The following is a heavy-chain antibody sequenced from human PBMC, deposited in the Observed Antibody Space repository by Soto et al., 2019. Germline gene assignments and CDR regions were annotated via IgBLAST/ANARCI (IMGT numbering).Heavy chain of an antibody. CDR3: ARVGVGNWFAP. CDR1: YW. J-gene: IGHJ5*02. D-gene: IGHD3-3*01. CDR2: IYPGDSDT. Sequence: YWSWIRQHPGKGLEWMGIIYPGDSDTRYSPSFQGQVTISADKSISTAYLQWSSLKASDTAMYYCARVGVGNWFAPWGQGTLVTVSS. V-gene: IGHV5-51*01.